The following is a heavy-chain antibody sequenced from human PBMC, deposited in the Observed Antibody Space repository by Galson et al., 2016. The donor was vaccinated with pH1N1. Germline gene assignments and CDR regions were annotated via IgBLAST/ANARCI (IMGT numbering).Heavy chain of an antibody. J-gene: IGHJ4*02. CDR3: ARRQVGGTGTFDS. Sequence: SETLSLTCTVSGGSISSSSYYWGWIRQPPGKGLEWIGSIYYSGSTYYTASLKSRVTIYVDTSKSQFSLKLNSVTAADTAVYYCARRQVGGTGTFDSWGQGTLVTVSS. CDR1: GGSISSSSYY. D-gene: IGHD1-26*01. V-gene: IGHV4-39*01. CDR2: IYYSGST.